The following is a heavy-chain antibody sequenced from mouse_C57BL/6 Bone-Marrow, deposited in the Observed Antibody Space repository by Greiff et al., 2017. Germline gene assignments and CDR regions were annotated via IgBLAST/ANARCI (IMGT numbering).Heavy chain of an antibody. CDR3: TTIITTGY. Sequence: EVQLQQSGAELVRPGASVKLSCTASGFNIKDAYMHWVKQRPEQGLEWIGWIDPENGDTEYASKFQGKATITADTSSNTAYLQLSSLTSEDTAVYYCTTIITTGYWGQGTTLTVSS. J-gene: IGHJ2*01. D-gene: IGHD1-2*01. V-gene: IGHV14-4*01. CDR2: IDPENGDT. CDR1: GFNIKDAY.